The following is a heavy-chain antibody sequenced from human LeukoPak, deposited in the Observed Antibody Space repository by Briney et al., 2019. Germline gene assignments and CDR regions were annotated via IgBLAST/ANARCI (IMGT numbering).Heavy chain of an antibody. V-gene: IGHV3-30*03. Sequence: GGSLRLSCAASGFTFSSYGMHWVRQAPGKGLEWVAVISYDGSNKYYADSVKGRFTISRDNSKNTLYLQLNSLRGEDTAMYYCARDPRYWGQGALVTVSS. CDR3: ARDPRY. CDR1: GFTFSSYG. J-gene: IGHJ4*02. CDR2: ISYDGSNK.